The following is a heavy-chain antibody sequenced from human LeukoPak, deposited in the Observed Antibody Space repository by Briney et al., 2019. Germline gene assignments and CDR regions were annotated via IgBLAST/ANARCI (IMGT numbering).Heavy chain of an antibody. CDR1: GFSLSTSGVG. D-gene: IGHD3-3*01. J-gene: IGHJ3*02. CDR3: AHMKHDFWSGYSNAFDI. CDR2: IYWNDDK. V-gene: IGHV2-5*01. Sequence: SGPTLVKPTQTLTLTCTFSGFSLSTSGVGVGWIRQPPGKALEWLALIYWNDDKRYSPSLKSRLTITKDTSKNQVVLTMTNMDPVDTATYYCAHMKHDFWSGYSNAFDIWGQGTMVTVSS.